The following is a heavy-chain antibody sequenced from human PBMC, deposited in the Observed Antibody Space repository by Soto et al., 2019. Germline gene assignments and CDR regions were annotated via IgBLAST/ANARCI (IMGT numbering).Heavy chain of an antibody. CDR3: ARRKITMVRGVISYYYYGMHV. D-gene: IGHD3-10*01. Sequence: QLQLQESGPGLVKPSETLSLTCTVSGGSISSSSYYWGWIRQPPGKGLEWIGSIYYSGSTYYNPSLKSRVTISVDTSKNQCSLKLSSVTAADTAVYYCARRKITMVRGVISYYYYGMHVWGQWTTVTVSS. CDR2: IYYSGST. V-gene: IGHV4-39*01. CDR1: GGSISSSSYY. J-gene: IGHJ6*02.